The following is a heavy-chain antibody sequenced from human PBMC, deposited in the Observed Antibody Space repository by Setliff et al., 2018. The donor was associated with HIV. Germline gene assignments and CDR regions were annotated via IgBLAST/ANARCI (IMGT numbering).Heavy chain of an antibody. CDR3: ARSLVPSGYYYGRHAFDI. CDR1: GGSISSYY. D-gene: IGHD3-22*01. CDR2: IYYSGNT. Sequence: SETLSLTCTVSGGSISSYYWSWIRQPPGKGLEWIGYIYYSGNTNYNPSFKSRVTISVDTSKNQFSLRVNSVTAADTAVYYCARSLVPSGYYYGRHAFDIWGRGTKVTVSS. J-gene: IGHJ3*02. V-gene: IGHV4-59*08.